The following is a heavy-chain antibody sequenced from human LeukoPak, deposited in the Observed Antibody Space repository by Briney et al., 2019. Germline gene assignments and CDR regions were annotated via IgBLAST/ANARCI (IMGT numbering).Heavy chain of an antibody. CDR2: IRSKPNNYAT. J-gene: IGHJ6*03. CDR1: GFTFTGSA. D-gene: IGHD1-26*01. CDR3: TSGRPSGSYSADYYMDV. Sequence: GGSLKLSCAASGFTFTGSAMHWVRQASGKGLEWVGRIRSKPNNYATAYAASVKGRFTISRDDEKNTAYLQMNRLKTEDTDVYYCTSGRPSGSYSADYYMDVWGKGTTVTISS. V-gene: IGHV3-73*01.